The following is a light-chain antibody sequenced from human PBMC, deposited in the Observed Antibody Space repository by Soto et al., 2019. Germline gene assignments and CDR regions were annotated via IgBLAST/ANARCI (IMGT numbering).Light chain of an antibody. Sequence: QSVLTQPPSVSGAPGQRVTISCTGSSSNIGAGYDVHWYQQLPGTAPKLLIYGNSNRPSGVPDRFSGSKSGTSASLAITGLRAEDEADYYCQSCDGSLSGVVFGGGTKLTVL. CDR1: SSNIGAGYD. V-gene: IGLV1-40*01. CDR3: QSCDGSLSGVV. J-gene: IGLJ2*01. CDR2: GNS.